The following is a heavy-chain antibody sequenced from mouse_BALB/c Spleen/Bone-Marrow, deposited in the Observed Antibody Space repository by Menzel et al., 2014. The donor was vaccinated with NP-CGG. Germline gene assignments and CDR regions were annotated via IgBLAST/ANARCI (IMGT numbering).Heavy chain of an antibody. D-gene: IGHD2-3*01. CDR1: GYSFTDYI. J-gene: IGHJ3*01. CDR3: ARGHDGYRTWFAY. Sequence: QLQESGPELEKPGASVKMSCKASGYSFTDYIMNWVKQSNGKSLEWIGNIDPSYGGTTYNQKFKGKATLTVDKSSNTVYMQLKSLTSEDSAVYYCARGHDGYRTWFAYWGRGTLVTVSA. CDR2: IDPSYGGT. V-gene: IGHV1-39*01.